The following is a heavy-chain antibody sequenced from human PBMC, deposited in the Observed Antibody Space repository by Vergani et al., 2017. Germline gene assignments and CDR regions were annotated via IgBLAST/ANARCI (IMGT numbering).Heavy chain of an antibody. J-gene: IGHJ5*02. D-gene: IGHD1-14*01. CDR3: ARDLRLLYNRFDP. Sequence: QVQLVESGGGVVQPGRSLRLSCAASGVTFNQYCMHWVRQAPGKGLEWVAVTWYDGNNKQYADSVKGRFTISRDNSKSTMYLQMNSLRDEDTGVYYCARDLRLLYNRFDPWGQGTLVTVSS. V-gene: IGHV3-33*01. CDR2: TWYDGNNK. CDR1: GVTFNQYC.